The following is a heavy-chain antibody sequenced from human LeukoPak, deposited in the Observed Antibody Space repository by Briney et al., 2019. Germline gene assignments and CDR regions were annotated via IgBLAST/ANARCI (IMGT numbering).Heavy chain of an antibody. CDR1: GFTFSSYG. CDR2: TRYDGSNK. CDR3: AKDAAVATIPYYYMDV. J-gene: IGHJ6*03. Sequence: GGSLRLSCAASGFTFSSYGMYWVRQAPGKGLEWVAFTRYDGSNKYYADSVKGRFTISRDNSKNTLYLKMNSLRAEDTAVYYCAKDAAVATIPYYYMDVWGKGTTVTISS. D-gene: IGHD5-12*01. V-gene: IGHV3-30*02.